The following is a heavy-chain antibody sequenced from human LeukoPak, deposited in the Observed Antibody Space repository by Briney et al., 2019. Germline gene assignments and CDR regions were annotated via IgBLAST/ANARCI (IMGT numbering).Heavy chain of an antibody. CDR2: IIPILGIA. CDR3: ARVLGDIVATILDYYYGMDV. J-gene: IGHJ6*02. V-gene: IGHV1-69*04. D-gene: IGHD5-12*01. CDR1: GGTFSSYA. Sequence: ASVKVSCKASGGTFSSYAISWVRQAPGQGLEWMGRIIPILGIANYAQKFQGRVTITADKSTSTAYMELSSLRSEDTAVYYCARVLGDIVATILDYYYGMDVWGQGTTVTVSS.